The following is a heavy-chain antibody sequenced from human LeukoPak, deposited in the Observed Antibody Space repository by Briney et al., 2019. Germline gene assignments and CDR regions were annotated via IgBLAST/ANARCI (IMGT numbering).Heavy chain of an antibody. D-gene: IGHD2-15*01. CDR1: GFTFSSYA. CDR3: AKLPIVVVVAATHY. J-gene: IGHJ4*02. CDR2: ISGSGGST. V-gene: IGHV3-23*01. Sequence: GGSLRLSCAASGFTFSSYAMSWVRQAPGKGLEWVSAISGSGGSTYYADSVKGRFTISRDNSKNTLYLQMNSLRAEDTAVYYCAKLPIVVVVAATHYWGQGTLVTVS.